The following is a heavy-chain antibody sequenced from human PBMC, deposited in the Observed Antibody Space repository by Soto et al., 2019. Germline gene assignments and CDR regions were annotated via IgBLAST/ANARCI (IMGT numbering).Heavy chain of an antibody. CDR1: GGSISSYY. Sequence: SETLSLTCTVSGGSISSYYWTWIRQPPGKGLEWIGYIYYSGSTNYNPSLKSRVTISVDTPKNQFSLKLSSVTAADTAVYYCARNGWTFDYWGQGTLVTVSS. V-gene: IGHV4-59*08. CDR2: IYYSGST. D-gene: IGHD2-2*03. CDR3: ARNGWTFDY. J-gene: IGHJ4*02.